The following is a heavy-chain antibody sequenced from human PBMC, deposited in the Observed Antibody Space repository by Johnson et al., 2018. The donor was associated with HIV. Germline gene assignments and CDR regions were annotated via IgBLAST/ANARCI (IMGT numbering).Heavy chain of an antibody. J-gene: IGHJ3*02. CDR1: GFTFSNAW. D-gene: IGHD5-12*01. CDR3: TTESGYSGYDLQLGAFDI. V-gene: IGHV3-15*01. CDR2: IKSKTDGGTT. Sequence: VQLVESGGGLVKPGGSLRLSCAASGFTFSNAWMSWVRQAPGKGLEWVGRIKSKTDGGTTDYAAPVNGRFTISRDDSKNTRYLQMNSLKTEDTAVYYCTTESGYSGYDLQLGAFDIWGQGTMVTVSS.